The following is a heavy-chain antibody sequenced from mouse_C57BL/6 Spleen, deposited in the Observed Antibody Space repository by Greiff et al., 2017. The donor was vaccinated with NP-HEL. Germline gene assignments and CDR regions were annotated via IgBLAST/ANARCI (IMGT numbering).Heavy chain of an antibody. V-gene: IGHV1-64*01. CDR2: IHPNSGST. J-gene: IGHJ1*03. Sequence: VQLQQSGAELVKPGASVKLSCKASGYTFTSYWMHWVKQRPGQGLEWIGMIHPNSGSTNYNEKFKSKATLTVDKSSSTAYMQLSSLTSEDSAVYYCARATTVVEGYFDVWGTGTTVTVSS. D-gene: IGHD1-1*01. CDR1: GYTFTSYW. CDR3: ARATTVVEGYFDV.